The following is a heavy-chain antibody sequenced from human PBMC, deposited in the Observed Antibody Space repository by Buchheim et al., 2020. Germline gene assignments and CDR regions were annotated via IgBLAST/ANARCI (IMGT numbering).Heavy chain of an antibody. J-gene: IGHJ4*02. CDR3: AAEEGGDDYGGNGAIDY. CDR1: GGSISSSSYY. Sequence: QLQLQESGPGLVKPSETLSLTCTVSGGSISSSSYYWGWIRQPPGKGLEWIGSIYYSGSTYYNPSLKSRVTISVDTSKNQFSLKLSSVTAADTAVYYCAAEEGGDDYGGNGAIDYWGQGTL. CDR2: IYYSGST. V-gene: IGHV4-39*01. D-gene: IGHD4-23*01.